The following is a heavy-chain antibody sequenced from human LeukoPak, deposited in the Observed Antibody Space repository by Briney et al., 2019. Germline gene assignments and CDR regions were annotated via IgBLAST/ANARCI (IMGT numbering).Heavy chain of an antibody. CDR3: ARARSPRSPKDYYYYLDV. J-gene: IGHJ6*03. CDR2: INHSGST. Sequence: SETLSLTCAVYGGSFSGYYWSWIRQPPGKGLEWIGEINHSGSTNYNPSLKSRVTISVDTSKNQFSLKLSSVTAADTAVYYCARARSPRSPKDYYYYLDVWGQGTTVTISS. V-gene: IGHV4-34*01. CDR1: GGSFSGYY.